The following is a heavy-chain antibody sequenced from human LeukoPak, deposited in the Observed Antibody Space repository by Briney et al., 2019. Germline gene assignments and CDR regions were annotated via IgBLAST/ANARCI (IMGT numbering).Heavy chain of an antibody. D-gene: IGHD5-18*01. CDR3: ARECGYSYLNYYYYYYTDV. V-gene: IGHV3-7*01. Sequence: PGGSLRLSCAASGFTFSSYLMSLVRQAPGKGLELVSNIKQDGSEKYYVHSVKGRFTISRHNAKNSLHLQTNSLRAEDTAVYYCARECGYSYLNYYYYYYTDVWGKGTTVTVSS. J-gene: IGHJ6*03. CDR2: IKQDGSEK. CDR1: GFTFSSYL.